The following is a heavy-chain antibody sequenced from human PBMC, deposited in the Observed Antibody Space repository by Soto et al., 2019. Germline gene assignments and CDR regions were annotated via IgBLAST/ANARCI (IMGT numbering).Heavy chain of an antibody. CDR2: IYYSGST. Sequence: SETLSLTCTVSGGSISSGGYYWSWIRQHPGKGLEWIGYIYYSGSTYYNPSLKSRVTISVDTSKNQFSLKLSSVTAADTAVYYCARDTELLFDYWGQGTLVTVSS. D-gene: IGHD2-15*01. CDR3: ARDTELLFDY. CDR1: GGSISSGGYY. J-gene: IGHJ4*02. V-gene: IGHV4-31*03.